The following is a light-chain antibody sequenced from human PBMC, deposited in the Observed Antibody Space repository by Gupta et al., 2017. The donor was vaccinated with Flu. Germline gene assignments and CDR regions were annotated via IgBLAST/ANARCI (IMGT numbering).Light chain of an antibody. Sequence: SALTQPRSVSGSPGQSVTISCTGSTSDIGSHTYVSWYQQYPGKDPNLIRYDVSKRPAGVPYRVFGYESDTTASMXIXGLQADXDSDYFSCKYTDSHCVFGGGTKVTVL. CDR1: TSDIGSHTY. CDR2: DVS. V-gene: IGLV2-11*01. J-gene: IGLJ3*02. CDR3: CKYTDSHCV.